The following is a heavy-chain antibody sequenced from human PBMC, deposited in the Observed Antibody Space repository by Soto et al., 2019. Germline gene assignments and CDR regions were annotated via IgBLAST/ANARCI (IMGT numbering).Heavy chain of an antibody. CDR3: AEDRRGYRAYSAHY. CDR1: GVNFGSYA. J-gene: IGHJ4*02. Sequence: EVQLFESGGGLVQPGGSLRLSCAASGVNFGSYAMSWVRQAPGKGLEWVSSISGIGFNTYYAHSVRGRFTVSRDNSKNTLYLPMNSPTGDDAAVYYSAEDRRGYRAYSAHYWGQATLVTVSS. V-gene: IGHV3-23*01. CDR2: ISGIGFNT. D-gene: IGHD6-13*01.